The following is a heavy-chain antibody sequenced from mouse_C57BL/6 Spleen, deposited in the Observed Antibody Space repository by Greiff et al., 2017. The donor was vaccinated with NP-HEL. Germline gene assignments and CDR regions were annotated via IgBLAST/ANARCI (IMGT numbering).Heavy chain of an antibody. V-gene: IGHV1-64*01. CDR2: IHPNSGST. J-gene: IGHJ3*01. CDR1: GYTFTSYW. Sequence: QVQLQQPGAELVKPGASVKLSCKASGYTFTSYWMHWVKQRPGQGLEWIGMIHPNSGSTNYNEKFKSKATLTVDKSSSTAYMQLSSLTSEDSAVYYCARSSLTGAWFAYWGQRTLVTVSA. D-gene: IGHD4-1*01. CDR3: ARSSLTGAWFAY.